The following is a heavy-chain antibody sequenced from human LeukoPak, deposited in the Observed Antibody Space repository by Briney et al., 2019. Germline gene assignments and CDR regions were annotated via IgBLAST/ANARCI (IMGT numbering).Heavy chain of an antibody. CDR3: ARDPSNTSGWSPYFDY. V-gene: IGHV1-18*04. J-gene: IGHJ4*02. D-gene: IGHD6-19*01. Sequence: ALVKVSCKASGYTFNKHGITWVRQAPGQGLEWMGWISAYNGDTKYSQKFQGRVTLLTDTSASSAYMELRSLRPDDTAVYYCARDPSNTSGWSPYFDYWGQGALVTVSS. CDR2: ISAYNGDT. CDR1: GYTFNKHG.